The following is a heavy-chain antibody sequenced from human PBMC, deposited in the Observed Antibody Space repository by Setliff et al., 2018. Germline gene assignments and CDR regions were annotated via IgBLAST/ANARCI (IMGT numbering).Heavy chain of an antibody. D-gene: IGHD5-18*01. CDR3: ARDRTAYSYGLDV. CDR1: GGSISSYY. V-gene: IGHV4-59*01. J-gene: IGHJ6*02. CDR2: IYHNGNT. Sequence: SETLSLTCTVSGGSISSYYWSWIRQPPGKGLEWIGYIYHNGNTNFNPSLKTRVTMSVDTSKNQFALNLRSVTAADSAVYYCARDRTAYSYGLDVWGQGTTVTVSS.